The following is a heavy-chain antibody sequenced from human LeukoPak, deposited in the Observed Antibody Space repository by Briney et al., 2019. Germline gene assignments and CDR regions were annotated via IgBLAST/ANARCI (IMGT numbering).Heavy chain of an antibody. CDR3: ARGAMARGVIPPADY. D-gene: IGHD3-10*01. Sequence: PSETLSLTCTVSGGSISSSSYYWGWIRQPPGKGLEWIGSIYYSGSTYYNPSLKSRVTISVDTSKNQFSLKLSSVTAADTAVYYCARGAMARGVIPPADYWGQGTLVTVSS. V-gene: IGHV4-39*07. CDR1: GGSISSSSYY. CDR2: IYYSGST. J-gene: IGHJ4*02.